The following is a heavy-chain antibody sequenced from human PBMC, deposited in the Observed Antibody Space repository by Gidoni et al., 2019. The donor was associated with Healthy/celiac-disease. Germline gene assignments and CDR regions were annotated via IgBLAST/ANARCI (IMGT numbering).Heavy chain of an antibody. CDR2: ISWNSGSI. J-gene: IGHJ6*02. CDR1: GFPCDDYA. V-gene: IGHV3-9*01. Sequence: EVQLVASGGGLVQPGRSLSLSWAASGFPCDDYAMHWVRQAPGKGREWVSGISWNSGSIGYAESVKGRFTISRDNAKNSLYLQMNSLRAEDTALYYCAKEAGGMDVWGQGTTVTVSS. CDR3: AKEAGGMDV.